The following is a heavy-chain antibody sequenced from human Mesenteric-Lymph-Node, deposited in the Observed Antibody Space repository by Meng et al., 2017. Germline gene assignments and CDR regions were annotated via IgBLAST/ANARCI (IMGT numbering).Heavy chain of an antibody. D-gene: IGHD2-15*01. CDR2: ISSSSSYI. J-gene: IGHJ4*02. CDR1: GFTFSSYS. V-gene: IGHV3-21*01. CDR3: ARELDCSGGSCYGRDY. Sequence: GESLKISCAASGFTFSSYSMNWVRQAPGKGLEWVSSISSSSSYIYYADSVKGRFTISRDNAKNSLYLQMNSLRAEDTAVYYCARELDCSGGSCYGRDYWGQGTLVTVSS.